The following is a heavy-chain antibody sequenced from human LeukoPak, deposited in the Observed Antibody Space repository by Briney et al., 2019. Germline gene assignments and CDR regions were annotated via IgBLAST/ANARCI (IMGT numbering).Heavy chain of an antibody. V-gene: IGHV3-11*05. CDR3: AKGYSTNWYLFDY. CDR1: GFTFSDYY. CDR2: ISGGSRYT. J-gene: IGHJ4*02. D-gene: IGHD6-13*01. Sequence: GGSLRLSCAASGFTFSDYYMSWIRQAPGKGLERVSYISGGSRYTNYADSVKGRFTISRDNAKNSLYLQMNSLRAEDTALYYCAKGYSTNWYLFDYWGQGSLVTVSS.